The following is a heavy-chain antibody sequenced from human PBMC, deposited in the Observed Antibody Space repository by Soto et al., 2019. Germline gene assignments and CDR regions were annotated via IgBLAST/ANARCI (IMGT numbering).Heavy chain of an antibody. Sequence: GGSLRLSCAASGFTFDDYAMHWVRQAPGKGLEWVSGISWNSGSIGYADSVKGRFTISRDNAKNSLYLQMNSLRAEDTALYYCAKERGYSTRLSLYYYYYGMDVWGQGTTVTVSS. CDR2: ISWNSGSI. CDR3: AKERGYSTRLSLYYYYYGMDV. V-gene: IGHV3-9*01. D-gene: IGHD6-13*01. CDR1: GFTFDDYA. J-gene: IGHJ6*02.